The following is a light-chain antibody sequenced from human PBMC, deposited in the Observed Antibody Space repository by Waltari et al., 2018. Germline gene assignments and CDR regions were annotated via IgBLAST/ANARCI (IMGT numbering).Light chain of an antibody. V-gene: IGKV1-9*01. J-gene: IGKJ3*01. CDR1: QGISSY. CDR2: AAS. Sequence: DIQLTQSPSFLSASVGDRVTITCRARQGISSYLAWYHQKPGKAPKLLIYAASTLQGGLPSRFSGSGSGTEFTLTISSLQPEDFATSYCQQLNSYPPNTFGPGTKVDIK. CDR3: QQLNSYPPNT.